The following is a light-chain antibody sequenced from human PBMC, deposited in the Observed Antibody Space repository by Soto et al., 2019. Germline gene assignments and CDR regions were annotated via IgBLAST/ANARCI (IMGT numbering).Light chain of an antibody. CDR1: SSNIGAGHD. CDR2: RDS. J-gene: IGLJ3*02. V-gene: IGLV1-47*01. CDR3: AAWDDSLRGWV. Sequence: QSVLTQPPSVSGAPGQRVTISCTGNSSNIGAGHDVHWYQQLPGTAPKLLIYRDSQRPSGVPDRFSGSKSGTSASLAISGLRSEDEADYYCAAWDDSLRGWVFGGGTKLTVL.